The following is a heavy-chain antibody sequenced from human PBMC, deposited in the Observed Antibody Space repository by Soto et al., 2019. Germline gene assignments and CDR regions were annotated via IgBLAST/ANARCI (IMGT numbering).Heavy chain of an antibody. Sequence: GGSLRLSCAASGFTFSSYSMNWVRPAPGKGLEWVSSISSSSSYIYYADSVKGRFTISRDNAKNSLYLQVNSLSAEGTAVYYCARGWWSGYFNGYYYYCMDVWGQGTPGTVSS. J-gene: IGHJ6*02. V-gene: IGHV3-21*01. D-gene: IGHD3-3*01. CDR1: GFTFSSYS. CDR2: ISSSSSYI. CDR3: ARGWWSGYFNGYYYYCMDV.